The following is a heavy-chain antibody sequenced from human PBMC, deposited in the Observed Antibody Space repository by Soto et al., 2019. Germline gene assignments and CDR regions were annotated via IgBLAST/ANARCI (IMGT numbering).Heavy chain of an antibody. CDR2: INPGGSIT. Sequence: EEQLVESGGGLVQPGGSLRLSCAASGFTFSSYWMHWVRQAPGKGLVWVSRINPGGSITAYADSVKGRFTISRDNAKNTLDLQMNSLRGDDTAVYYCARVPTGKYGVWNYWGQGTLGTVSS. D-gene: IGHD2-8*01. J-gene: IGHJ4*02. CDR1: GFTFSSYW. V-gene: IGHV3-74*01. CDR3: ARVPTGKYGVWNY.